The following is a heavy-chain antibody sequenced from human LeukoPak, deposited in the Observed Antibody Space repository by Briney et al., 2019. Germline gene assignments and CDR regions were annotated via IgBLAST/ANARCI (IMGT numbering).Heavy chain of an antibody. CDR3: ARLVRDSGYYYGMDV. Sequence: SETLSLTCTVSGGSISSSSYYWGWIRQPPGKGLEWIGSIYYSGSTYYNPSLKSRVTISVDTSKNQFSLKLSSVTAADTAVYYCARLVRDSGYYYGMDVWGQGTTVSVSS. V-gene: IGHV4-39*01. CDR1: GGSISSSSYY. CDR2: IYYSGST. D-gene: IGHD6-6*01. J-gene: IGHJ6*02.